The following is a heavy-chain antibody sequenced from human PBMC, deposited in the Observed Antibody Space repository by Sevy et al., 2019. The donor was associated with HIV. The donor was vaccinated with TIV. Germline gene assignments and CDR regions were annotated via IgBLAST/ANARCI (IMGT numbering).Heavy chain of an antibody. D-gene: IGHD3-10*01. CDR3: AKDADFYGSYFDY. J-gene: IGHJ4*02. V-gene: IGHV3-23*01. CDR1: GFTFSNFA. CDR2: ISGSGGGT. Sequence: GGSLRLSCAATGFTFSNFAMSWVRQAPGKGLEWVSHISGSGGGTYYGDSVKGRFTISRDNSKNTLYLQMNSLRAEDTAIYYCAKDADFYGSYFDYWGQGTLVTVSS.